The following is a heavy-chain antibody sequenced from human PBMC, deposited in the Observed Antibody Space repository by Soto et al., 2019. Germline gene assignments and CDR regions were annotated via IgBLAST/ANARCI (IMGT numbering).Heavy chain of an antibody. Sequence: SETLSLTCTVSGGSISSSSYYWGWIRQPPGKGLEWIGSIYYSGSTYSNPSLKSRVTISVDTSKNQFSLKLSSVTAADTAVYYCARFTGESDIVVVVAATAFDYWGQGTLGTVS. CDR3: ARFTGESDIVVVVAATAFDY. J-gene: IGHJ4*02. CDR2: IYYSGST. CDR1: GGSISSSSYY. V-gene: IGHV4-39*01. D-gene: IGHD2-15*01.